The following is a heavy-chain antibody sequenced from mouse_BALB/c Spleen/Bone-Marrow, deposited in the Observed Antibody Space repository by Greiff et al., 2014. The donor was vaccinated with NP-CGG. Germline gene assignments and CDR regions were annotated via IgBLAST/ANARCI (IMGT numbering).Heavy chain of an antibody. D-gene: IGHD2-14*01. Sequence: VQLKESGAELVKPGASVKSSCTASGFNIKDTYMHWVKQRPEQGLEWIGRIDPANGNTKYDPKFQGKATITADTSSNTAYLQLSSLTSEDTAVYYCAAYYRYLAWFAYWGQGTLVTVSA. CDR1: GFNIKDTY. CDR2: IDPANGNT. CDR3: AAYYRYLAWFAY. J-gene: IGHJ3*01. V-gene: IGHV14-3*02.